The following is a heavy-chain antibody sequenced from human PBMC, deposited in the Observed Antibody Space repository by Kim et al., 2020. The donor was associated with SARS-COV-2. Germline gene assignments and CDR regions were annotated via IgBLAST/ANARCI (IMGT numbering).Heavy chain of an antibody. Sequence: ESVEGRFTISRDNSKDTLYLQMSSLRAEDTAVYYCAKEDYYDTSGYSGFDPWGQGTLVTVSS. V-gene: IGHV3-23*01. J-gene: IGHJ5*02. CDR3: AKEDYYDTSGYSGFDP. D-gene: IGHD3-22*01.